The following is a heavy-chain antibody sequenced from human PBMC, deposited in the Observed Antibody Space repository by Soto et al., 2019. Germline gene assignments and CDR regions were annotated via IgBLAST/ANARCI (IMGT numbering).Heavy chain of an antibody. CDR1: GGTFSSYA. D-gene: IGHD5-12*01. J-gene: IGHJ4*02. CDR3: ARAQTNSGYEPALFDY. CDR2: IIPIFGTA. V-gene: IGHV1-69*13. Sequence: GASVKVSCKASGGTFSSYAISWVRQAPGQGLEWMGGIIPIFGTANYAQKFQGRVTITADESTSTAYMELSSLRSEDTAVYYCARAQTNSGYEPALFDYWGQGTLVTVSS.